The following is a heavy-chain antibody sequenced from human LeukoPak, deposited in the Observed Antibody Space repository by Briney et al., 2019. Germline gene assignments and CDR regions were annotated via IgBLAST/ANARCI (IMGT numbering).Heavy chain of an antibody. V-gene: IGHV3-9*01. CDR2: ISWNSGSI. J-gene: IGHJ4*02. CDR3: AKSNWGASSPDY. Sequence: GGSLRLSCAASGFTFDDYAKHWVRQAPGKGLEWVSGISWNSGSIGYADSVKGRFTISRDNAKNSLYLQMNSLRAEDTALYYCAKSNWGASSPDYWGQGTLVTVSS. CDR1: GFTFDDYA. D-gene: IGHD7-27*01.